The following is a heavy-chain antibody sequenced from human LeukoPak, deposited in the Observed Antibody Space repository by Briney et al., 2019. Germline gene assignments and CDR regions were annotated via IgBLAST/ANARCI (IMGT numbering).Heavy chain of an antibody. CDR2: IYHSGST. J-gene: IGHJ4*02. CDR3: ARIDHYDYVWGSYRYTYFDY. D-gene: IGHD3-16*02. CDR1: GGSISSSNW. Sequence: PSETLSLTCAVSGGSISSSNWWSWVRQPPGKGLEWIGEIYHSGSTNYNPSLKSRVTISVDKSKNQFSLKLSSVTAADTAVYYCARIDHYDYVWGSYRYTYFDYWGQGTLVTVSS. V-gene: IGHV4-4*02.